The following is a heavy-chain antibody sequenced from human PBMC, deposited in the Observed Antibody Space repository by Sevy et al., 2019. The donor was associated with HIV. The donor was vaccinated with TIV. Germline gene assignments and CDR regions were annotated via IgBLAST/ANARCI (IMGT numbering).Heavy chain of an antibody. J-gene: IGHJ6*02. D-gene: IGHD3-22*01. CDR1: GYTFTSYG. CDR3: ARDQYDSSGYYYSYYGMHV. Sequence: ASVKVSCKASGYTFTSYGINWVRQAPGQGLEWMGWISAYSGNTNYAQNLQGRVTMTTDTFTSTAYMELRSLTSDDTAVYYCARDQYDSSGYYYSYYGMHVWGQGTTVTVSS. CDR2: ISAYSGNT. V-gene: IGHV1-18*01.